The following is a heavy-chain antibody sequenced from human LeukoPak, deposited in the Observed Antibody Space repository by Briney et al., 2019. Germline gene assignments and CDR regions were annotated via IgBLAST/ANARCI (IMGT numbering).Heavy chain of an antibody. D-gene: IGHD2-15*01. CDR3: ARVALPLGYCSGGSCPLDY. CDR2: INPNSGGT. CDR1: GYTFTGYY. Sequence: ASVKVSCKASGYTFTGYYMHWVRQAPGQGLEWMGWINPNSGGTNYAQKFQGRVTMTRDTSISTAYMELSRLRSDDTAVYHCARVALPLGYCSGGSCPLDYWGQGTLVTVSS. J-gene: IGHJ4*02. V-gene: IGHV1-2*02.